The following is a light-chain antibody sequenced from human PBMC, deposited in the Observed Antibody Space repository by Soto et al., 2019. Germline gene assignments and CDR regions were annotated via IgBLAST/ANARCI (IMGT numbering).Light chain of an antibody. J-gene: IGKJ1*01. CDR1: QSVNSN. CDR3: QQYNTWPRT. Sequence: ENVMTQSPATLSVSPGERATLSCRASQSVNSNLAWYQQRPGQAPSLLIYGAFNRATNISARFSGSGSGTEFTFTLTSLQSEDFAIYYYQQYNTWPRTFGQGTKVDI. CDR2: GAF. V-gene: IGKV3D-15*01.